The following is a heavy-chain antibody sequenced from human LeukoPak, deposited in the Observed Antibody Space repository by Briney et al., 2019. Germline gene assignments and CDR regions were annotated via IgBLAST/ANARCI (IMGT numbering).Heavy chain of an antibody. CDR3: ARDLPLYCTNGVCYALVTGYYYGMDV. V-gene: IGHV1-2*02. CDR1: GYTFTGYY. D-gene: IGHD2-8*01. CDR2: INPNSGGT. Sequence: ASVKVSCKASGYTFTGYYMHWVRQAPGQGLEWMGLINPNSGGTNYTQKFQGRVTMTRDTSISTAYMELSRLRSDDTAVYYCARDLPLYCTNGVCYALVTGYYYGMDVWGQGTTVTVSS. J-gene: IGHJ6*02.